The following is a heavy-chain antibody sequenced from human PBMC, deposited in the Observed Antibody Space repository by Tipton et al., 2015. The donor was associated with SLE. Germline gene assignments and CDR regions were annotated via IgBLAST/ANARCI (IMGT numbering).Heavy chain of an antibody. V-gene: IGHV1-18*01. Sequence: QLVQSGAEVKKPGASVKVSCKASGYTFNSYGVSWVRQAPGQGLEWMGWISAYNGNTHYAQNLQGRVTMTTYTSTSTAYMELRSLRSDDTAVYYCAREVYSGSYYYYYGMDVWGQGTTVTISS. CDR1: GYTFNSYG. J-gene: IGHJ6*02. CDR3: AREVYSGSYYYYYGMDV. D-gene: IGHD3-10*01. CDR2: ISAYNGNT.